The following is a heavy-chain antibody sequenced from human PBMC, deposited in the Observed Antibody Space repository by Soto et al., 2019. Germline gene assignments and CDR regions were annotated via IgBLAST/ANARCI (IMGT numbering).Heavy chain of an antibody. CDR3: FRGGVTSRTFDY. V-gene: IGHV5-51*01. CDR1: GYIIKNYW. CDR2: IFPDDSDT. D-gene: IGHD3-16*01. J-gene: IGHJ4*02. Sequence: GESLKISCKASGYIIKNYWIGWVRQMPGQGLEWMGIIFPDDSDTRYSPSFQGHVTISVDKSISTAYVQWSSLKASDSAIYYCFRGGVTSRTFDYCVQGTLVTVFS.